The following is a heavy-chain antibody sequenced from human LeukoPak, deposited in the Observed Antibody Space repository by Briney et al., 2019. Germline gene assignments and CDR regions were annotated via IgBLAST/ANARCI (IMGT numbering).Heavy chain of an antibody. CDR2: ISGSGGST. V-gene: IGHV3-23*01. Sequence: GGSLRLSCAASGFTFSSYAMSWVRQAPGKGLEWVSAISGSGGSTYYADSVKGRFTISRDNSKNTLYLQMNSLRAEDTAVYCCAKDLGGYCSGGSCYSESDWFDPWGQGTLVTVSS. D-gene: IGHD2-15*01. J-gene: IGHJ5*02. CDR3: AKDLGGYCSGGSCYSESDWFDP. CDR1: GFTFSSYA.